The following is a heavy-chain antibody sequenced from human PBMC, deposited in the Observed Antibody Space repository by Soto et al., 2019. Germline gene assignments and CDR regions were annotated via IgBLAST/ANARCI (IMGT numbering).Heavy chain of an antibody. CDR3: AKDPRYYYARSAKVGLDY. CDR1: GLTFSSYD. CDR2: ISGSGGST. J-gene: IGHJ4*02. D-gene: IGHD3-22*01. Sequence: EVQLLESGGGLVQPGGSLRLSCAASGLTFSSYDMRWVRQAPGKGLEWVSAISGSGGSTYYADSVKGRFTISRDNSKNTLDLRMNSLRAEDAAVCYCAKDPRYYYARSAKVGLDYWGQGTLVTVSS. V-gene: IGHV3-23*01.